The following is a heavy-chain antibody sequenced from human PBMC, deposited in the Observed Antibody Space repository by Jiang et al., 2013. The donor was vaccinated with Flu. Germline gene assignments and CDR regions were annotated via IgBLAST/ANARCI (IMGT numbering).Heavy chain of an antibody. Sequence: VQLVESGGGLVQPGGSLRLSCAASGFTFSSYAMSWVRQAPGKGLEWVSGISAGGSTYYADSVKGRFTISRDNSKTTLFLQMSSLRAEDAAVYYCAKEDRRDGYKVLDYWGQGTLGHRL. CDR1: GFTFSSYA. CDR3: AKEDRRDGYKVLDY. D-gene: IGHD5-24*01. J-gene: IGHJ4*02. CDR2: ISAGGST. V-gene: IGHV3-23*04.